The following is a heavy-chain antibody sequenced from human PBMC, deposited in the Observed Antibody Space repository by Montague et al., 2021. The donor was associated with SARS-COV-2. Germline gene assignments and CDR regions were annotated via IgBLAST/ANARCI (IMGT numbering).Heavy chain of an antibody. J-gene: IGHJ4*02. CDR3: ARASRDGGYCSNTACLHFDY. V-gene: IGHV4-34*01. D-gene: IGHD2-2*01. Sequence: SETLSLTCALYGGSFSGFQWSWIRQSPGKGLEWIGEINQSGSTNYNVSLKSRLTMSLDTSKNQVSLKLSSVTAADTAVYYCARASRDGGYCSNTACLHFDYWGQGTLVTVSS. CDR1: GGSFSGFQ. CDR2: INQSGST.